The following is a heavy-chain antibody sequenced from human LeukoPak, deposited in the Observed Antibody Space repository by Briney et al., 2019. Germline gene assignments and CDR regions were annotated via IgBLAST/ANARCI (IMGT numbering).Heavy chain of an antibody. J-gene: IGHJ5*02. Sequence: KLSETLSLTCTVSGGSINGFYWSWIRQPPGKGLEWIGYIYYTGSTAYNPSLKSRVTISVDTSQNQFSLRLTSVTAADTAVYFCARVKVYVDYLGEIDPWGQGTLVTVSS. CDR1: GGSINGFY. D-gene: IGHD4-17*01. CDR3: ARVKVYVDYLGEIDP. CDR2: IYYTGST. V-gene: IGHV4-59*01.